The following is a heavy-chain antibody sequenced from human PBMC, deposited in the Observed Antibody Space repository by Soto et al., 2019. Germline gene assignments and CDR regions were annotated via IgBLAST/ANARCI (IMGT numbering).Heavy chain of an antibody. Sequence: SSETLSLTCTVSGVSVSSGSFYWAWIRQPPGKGLEWIGFGSYSGTTNYKPSLKSRVTISVDTSRSQISLKVSSLTAADTAVYYCARGATATQYDYWGQGTLVTVSS. CDR2: GSYSGTT. CDR1: GVSVSSGSFY. J-gene: IGHJ4*02. CDR3: ARGATATQYDY. V-gene: IGHV4-61*01.